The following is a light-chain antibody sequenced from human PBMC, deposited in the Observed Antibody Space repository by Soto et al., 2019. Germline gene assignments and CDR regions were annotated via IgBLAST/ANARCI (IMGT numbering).Light chain of an antibody. Sequence: MTQSPYTLSVSPGERATLSCRASESVSSNVAWYQQRPGQAPRLLIYGASTRATDTPVRFRGSGSGTEFTLTISSLQSEDLGVYYCQQYNKWPPITFGQGTRLAIK. J-gene: IGKJ5*01. CDR1: ESVSSN. V-gene: IGKV3-15*01. CDR3: QQYNKWPPIT. CDR2: GAS.